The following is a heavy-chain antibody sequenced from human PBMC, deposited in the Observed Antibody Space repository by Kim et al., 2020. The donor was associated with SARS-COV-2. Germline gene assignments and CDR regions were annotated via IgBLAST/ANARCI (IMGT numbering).Heavy chain of an antibody. Sequence: GGSLRLSCAASGFTFSSHAMSWVRQAPGKGLEWVSGISGSGGSAYYADSVKGRFTISRDNSKNTLYLEMNSLRAEDTGVYYCIKEYYYGRGDWCQELTGT. CDR2: ISGSGGSA. V-gene: IGHV3-23*01. J-gene: IGHJ6*02. CDR3: IKEYYYGRGD. CDR1: GFTFSSHA.